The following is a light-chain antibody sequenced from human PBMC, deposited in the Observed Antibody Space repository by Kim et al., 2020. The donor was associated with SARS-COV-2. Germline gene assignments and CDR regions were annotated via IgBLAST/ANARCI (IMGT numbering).Light chain of an antibody. V-gene: IGLV3-1*01. CDR1: KLEDKY. CDR2: QDN. Sequence: SVSPGQTASITCSGDKLEDKYVCWYQQRAGQSPVFLIYQDNKWPSGIPERFSGSNSGNTATLTISETQAMDEADYYCHTWDSSSVIFGGGTQLTVL. J-gene: IGLJ2*01. CDR3: HTWDSSSVI.